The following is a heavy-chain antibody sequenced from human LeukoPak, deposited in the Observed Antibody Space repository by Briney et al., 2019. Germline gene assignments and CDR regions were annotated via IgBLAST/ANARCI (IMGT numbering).Heavy chain of an antibody. CDR3: AKYPGVGPKYYYYYGMDV. CDR2: ISGSGGST. V-gene: IGHV3-23*01. D-gene: IGHD1-26*01. CDR1: GFTFSSYA. Sequence: PGGSLRLSCAASGFTFSSYAMSWVRQAPGNGLEWVSAISGSGGSTYYADSVKGRFTISRHNSKNTLYLQMNSLRAEDTAVYYCAKYPGVGPKYYYYYGMDVWGQGTTVTVSS. J-gene: IGHJ6*02.